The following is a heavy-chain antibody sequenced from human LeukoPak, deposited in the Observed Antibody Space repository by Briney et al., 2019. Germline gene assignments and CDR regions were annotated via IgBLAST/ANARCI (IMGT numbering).Heavy chain of an antibody. J-gene: IGHJ4*02. Sequence: PAETLSLTCAVSGYAISSGYYWGWVRQPPGKGLEWIGTIYHSGSTYYNPSLKSRVTISVDTSKNQFSLKLSSVTAADTAVYYCARAVYSGSYFQESWGQGTLVTVSS. CDR1: GYAISSGYY. V-gene: IGHV4-38-2*01. D-gene: IGHD1-26*01. CDR2: IYHSGST. CDR3: ARAVYSGSYFQES.